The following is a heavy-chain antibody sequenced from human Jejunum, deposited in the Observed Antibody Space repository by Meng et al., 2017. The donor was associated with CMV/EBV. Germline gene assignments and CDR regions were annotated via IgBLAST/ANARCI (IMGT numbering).Heavy chain of an antibody. CDR2: ISDDGSNE. V-gene: IGHV3-30-3*01. Sequence: VQLVESGGGVVQPGGSLTLSCTASGFTFSAHAMHWVRQAPGKGLEWVAVISDDGSNEYYADSVKGRFTISRDNSKNTLYLQMNSLRAADTAVYYCARQPGSLAYWGQGTLVTVSS. CDR1: GFTFSAHA. J-gene: IGHJ4*02. CDR3: ARQPGSLAY.